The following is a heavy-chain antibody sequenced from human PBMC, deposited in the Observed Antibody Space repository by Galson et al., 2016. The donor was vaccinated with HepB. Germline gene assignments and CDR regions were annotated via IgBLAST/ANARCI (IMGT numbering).Heavy chain of an antibody. V-gene: IGHV1-69*06. CDR1: GGSLSSYA. CDR3: ARTIFDPITVTIMKIDD. CDR2: IIPTFNTT. Sequence: SVKVSCKASGGSLSSYAINWVRQAPGQGLEWMGRIIPTFNTTKYAQKIQGRVTITADKSTRTAYMELTSLRPEDTAIYYCARTIFDPITVTIMKIDDWGQGTLVTVSS. D-gene: IGHD3-3*01. J-gene: IGHJ4*02.